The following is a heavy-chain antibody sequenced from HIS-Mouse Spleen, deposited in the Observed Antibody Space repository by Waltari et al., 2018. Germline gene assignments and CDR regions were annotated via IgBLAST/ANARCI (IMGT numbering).Heavy chain of an antibody. CDR2: IWYDGSNK. J-gene: IGHJ5*02. V-gene: IGHV3-33*01. CDR1: GFTFSSYG. Sequence: QVQLVESGGGVVQPGRSLRLSCAASGFTFSSYGMHWVRQAPGKGLGWVAVIWYDGSNKDYADSVKGRFTISRDNSKSTLYLQMNSLRAEDTAVYYCARRSGLNWFDPWGQGTLVTVSS. CDR3: ARRSGLNWFDP. D-gene: IGHD3-3*01.